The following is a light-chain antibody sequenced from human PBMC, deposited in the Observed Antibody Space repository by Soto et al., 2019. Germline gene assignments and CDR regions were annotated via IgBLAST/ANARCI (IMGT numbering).Light chain of an antibody. Sequence: QSVLTQSPSASASLGASVKLTCTLSSGHSSYAIAWHQQQTKKGPRYLMKINSDGRHSKGDGIPDCFSGSSSGAERYLIISSLQSEDEADYYCQTWGSGIQVFGGGTKLTVL. CDR2: INSDGRH. J-gene: IGLJ2*01. V-gene: IGLV4-69*01. CDR3: QTWGSGIQV. CDR1: SGHSSYA.